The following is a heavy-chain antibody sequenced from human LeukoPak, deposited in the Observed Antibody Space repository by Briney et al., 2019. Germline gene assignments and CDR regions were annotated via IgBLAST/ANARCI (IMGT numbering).Heavy chain of an antibody. CDR3: ARGIVGATTGYFDY. D-gene: IGHD1-26*01. CDR2: INHSGST. V-gene: IGHV4-34*01. Sequence: SETLSLTCAVYGGSFSGYYWSWIRQPPGKGLEWIGEINHSGSTNYNPSLKSRVTISVDTSKNQFSLELSSVTAADTAVYYCARGIVGATTGYFDYWGQGTLVTVSS. J-gene: IGHJ4*02. CDR1: GGSFSGYY.